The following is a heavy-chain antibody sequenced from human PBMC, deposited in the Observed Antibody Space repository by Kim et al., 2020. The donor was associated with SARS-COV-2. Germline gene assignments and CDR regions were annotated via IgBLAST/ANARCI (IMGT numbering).Heavy chain of an antibody. CDR3: ARDLRELLGGDNDY. CDR1: GFTFSSYS. Sequence: GGSLRLSCAASGFTFSSYSMNWVRQAPGKGLEWVSYISSSSSTIYYADSVKGRFTISRNNAKNSLYLQMNSLRDEDTAVYYCARDLRELLGGDNDYWGQGTLVTVSS. CDR2: ISSSSSTI. J-gene: IGHJ4*02. V-gene: IGHV3-48*02. D-gene: IGHD3-16*01.